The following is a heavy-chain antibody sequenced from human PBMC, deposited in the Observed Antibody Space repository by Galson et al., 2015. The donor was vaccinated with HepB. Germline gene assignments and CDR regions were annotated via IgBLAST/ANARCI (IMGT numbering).Heavy chain of an antibody. Sequence: SLRLSCAASGFTFSSYAMRWVRQAPGKGLEWVAVISYDGSNKYYADSVKGRFTISRDNSKNTLYLQMNSLRAEDTAVYYCAREEDFDYWGQGTLVTVSS. V-gene: IGHV3-30-3*01. CDR3: AREEDFDY. CDR2: ISYDGSNK. J-gene: IGHJ4*02. CDR1: GFTFSSYA.